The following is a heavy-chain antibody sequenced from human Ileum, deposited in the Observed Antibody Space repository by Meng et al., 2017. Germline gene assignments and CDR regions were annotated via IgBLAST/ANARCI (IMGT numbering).Heavy chain of an antibody. D-gene: IGHD2-2*02. CDR2: TYYRGTT. CDR1: GGSISGSY. J-gene: IGHJ4*02. Sequence: QVQLQVSGPGLVKPSETLSLTCTVSGGSISGSYWSWIRQFPGKGLEWIGYTYYRGTTNYNPSLRGRVTMSVDTSRAQFSLKLTSVTAADTAIYYCARGKAIPDFWGQGTLVTVSS. V-gene: IGHV4-59*08. CDR3: ARGKAIPDF.